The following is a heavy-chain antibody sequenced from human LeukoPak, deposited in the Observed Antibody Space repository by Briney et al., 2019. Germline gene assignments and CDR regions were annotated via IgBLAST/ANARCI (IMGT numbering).Heavy chain of an antibody. CDR3: ARDYDYGDGLFDY. CDR2: ISSCSSYI. Sequence: PGGSLRLSCAASGFTFSSYSMNWVRQAPGKGLEWVSSISSCSSYIYYADSVKGRFTISRDNAKNSLYLQMNSLRAEDTAVYYCARDYDYGDGLFDYWGQGTLVTVSS. J-gene: IGHJ4*02. V-gene: IGHV3-21*01. CDR1: GFTFSSYS. D-gene: IGHD4-17*01.